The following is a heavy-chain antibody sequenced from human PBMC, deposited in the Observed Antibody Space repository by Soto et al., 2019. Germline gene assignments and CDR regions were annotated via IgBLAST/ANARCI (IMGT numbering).Heavy chain of an antibody. J-gene: IGHJ4*02. CDR2: INPNSGGT. Sequence: ASVKVSCKISGHTLTEFSIHWVRQAPGQGLEWMGWINPNSGGTNYAQKFQGWVTMTRDTSISTAYMEVSRLRSDDTAVYYCARWVVTATANYYFDYWGQGTLVTVSS. V-gene: IGHV1-2*04. D-gene: IGHD2-21*02. CDR3: ARWVVTATANYYFDY. CDR1: GHTLTEFS.